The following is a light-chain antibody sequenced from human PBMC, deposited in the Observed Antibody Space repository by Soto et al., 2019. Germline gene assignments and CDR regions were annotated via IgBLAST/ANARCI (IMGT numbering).Light chain of an antibody. Sequence: IQLTQSPTTLPASVGDRVTLTCQASESISNWLAWYQQRPGTAPKLLIYHASILETAVPSRFSGNGSGTEFTLTISSLQPGDFATYYCQQYRTYSFGQGSRVEIK. J-gene: IGKJ1*01. CDR1: ESISNW. CDR3: QQYRTYS. V-gene: IGKV1-5*01. CDR2: HAS.